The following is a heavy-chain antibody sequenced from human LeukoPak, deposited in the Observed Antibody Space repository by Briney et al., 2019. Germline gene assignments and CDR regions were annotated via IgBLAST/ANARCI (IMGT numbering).Heavy chain of an antibody. CDR1: GYTFSSYY. Sequence: GASLKLSCKASGYTFSSYYMRWVRQAPGQGLEWVSIINGSGGSTSYAQKFQGRVTMTRDMSTSTVYMELSSLRSEDTAVYYCARVEWYSSSSVYMDVWGKGTTVTVSS. J-gene: IGHJ6*03. D-gene: IGHD6-6*01. CDR3: ARVEWYSSSSVYMDV. CDR2: INGSGGST. V-gene: IGHV1-46*01.